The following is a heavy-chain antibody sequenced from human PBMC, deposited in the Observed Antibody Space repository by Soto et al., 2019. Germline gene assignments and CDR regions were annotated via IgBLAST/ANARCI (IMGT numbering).Heavy chain of an antibody. CDR3: ARRVSGWYL. Sequence: SETMSLTCTVSGGSITSSSSYWGWIRQPPGKGLEWIGNIYYSGSAYYNPSLRSRVTISVDTSKNQFSLKLSAVSAADTAVYNCARRVSGWYLWGQGTLVTVSS. V-gene: IGHV4-39*01. J-gene: IGHJ4*02. CDR2: IYYSGSA. D-gene: IGHD6-19*01. CDR1: GGSITSSSSY.